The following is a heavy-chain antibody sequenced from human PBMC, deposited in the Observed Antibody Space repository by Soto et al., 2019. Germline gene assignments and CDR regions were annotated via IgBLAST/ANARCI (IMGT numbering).Heavy chain of an antibody. J-gene: IGHJ2*01. Sequence: SETLSHTCTVSGGSISSSTYYWGWIRQPPGKGLEWIGSIYYSGSTYYNPSLKSRVTISVDTSKNQFSLNLNSVTAADTAVYYCVRHVYGSGVVRYFDLWGRGTLVTVSS. D-gene: IGHD3-10*01. V-gene: IGHV4-39*01. CDR2: IYYSGST. CDR1: GGSISSSTYY. CDR3: VRHVYGSGVVRYFDL.